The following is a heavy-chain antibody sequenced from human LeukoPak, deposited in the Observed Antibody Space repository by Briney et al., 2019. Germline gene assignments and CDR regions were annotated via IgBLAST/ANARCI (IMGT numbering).Heavy chain of an antibody. CDR2: ISGSGGST. CDR3: ARKTTGTTDYFYY. D-gene: IGHD1-1*01. V-gene: IGHV3-23*01. Sequence: GGSLRLSCAASGFTFSSYAMSWVRQAPGKGLEWVSAISGSGGSTNYADSVKGRFTISRDNSKNTLYLQMNSLRAEDTAVYYCARKTTGTTDYFYYWGQGTLGTVSS. CDR1: GFTFSSYA. J-gene: IGHJ4*02.